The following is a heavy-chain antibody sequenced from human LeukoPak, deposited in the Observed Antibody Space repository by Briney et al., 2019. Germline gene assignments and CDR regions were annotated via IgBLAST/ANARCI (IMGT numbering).Heavy chain of an antibody. V-gene: IGHV3-7*01. Sequence: GSLRLSCAASGFTFSSYWMSWVRQAPGKGLEWVANIRQDGSEKYYVDSVKGRFTISRDNAKNSQYLQMNSLRAEDTAVYYCARVSRDFYSNYYYYYGMDVWGQGTTVTVSS. J-gene: IGHJ6*02. CDR1: GFTFSSYW. D-gene: IGHD4-11*01. CDR2: IRQDGSEK. CDR3: ARVSRDFYSNYYYYYGMDV.